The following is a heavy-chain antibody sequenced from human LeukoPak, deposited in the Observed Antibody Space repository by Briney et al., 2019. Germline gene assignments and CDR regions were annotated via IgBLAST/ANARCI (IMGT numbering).Heavy chain of an antibody. CDR2: IRNKAYGGTT. Sequence: GGSLRLSCTASGFTFGDYAMSWVRQAPGKGLEWVGFIRNKAYGGTTQYAASVKGRFTISRDESKSIAYLQMNSLKTEDSAVYYCTREIDSGSYHVDYWGQGTLVTVSS. J-gene: IGHJ4*02. CDR1: GFTFGDYA. D-gene: IGHD1-26*01. V-gene: IGHV3-49*04. CDR3: TREIDSGSYHVDY.